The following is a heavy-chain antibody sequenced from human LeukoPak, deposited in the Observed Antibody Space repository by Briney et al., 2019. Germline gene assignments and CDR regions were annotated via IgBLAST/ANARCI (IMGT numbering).Heavy chain of an antibody. Sequence: GESLKISCQGSGYSFSNYWIAWVRQMPGKGLEWMGSIYPGDSDTKYSPSFQGQVTISADKSISTAYLQWSSLKASDTAIYYCARSPGSGNRFDPWGQGTPVTVSS. CDR1: GYSFSNYW. CDR2: IYPGDSDT. V-gene: IGHV5-51*01. D-gene: IGHD2-15*01. J-gene: IGHJ5*02. CDR3: ARSPGSGNRFDP.